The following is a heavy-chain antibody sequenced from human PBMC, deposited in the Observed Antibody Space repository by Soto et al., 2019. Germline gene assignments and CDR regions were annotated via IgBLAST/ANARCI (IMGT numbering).Heavy chain of an antibody. CDR1: AFTFSDHF. V-gene: IGHV3-72*01. CDR3: ARNLAYGGGYTFDY. J-gene: IGHJ4*02. Sequence: EVQLVESGGGLVQPGGSLRLSCEVSAFTFSDHFIDWVRQAPGKGLEWVGRSRDKAHSYTTEYAASVEGRFTISRDDSRNSLYLQMNSLKTEDTAVYYCARNLAYGGGYTFDYWGQGTLVTVSS. CDR2: SRDKAHSYTT. D-gene: IGHD2-21*01.